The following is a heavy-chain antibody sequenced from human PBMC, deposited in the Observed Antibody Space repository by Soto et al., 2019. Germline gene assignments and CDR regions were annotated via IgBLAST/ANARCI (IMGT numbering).Heavy chain of an antibody. V-gene: IGHV4-38-2*02. CDR2: IYHSVST. J-gene: IGHJ4*02. Sequence: PSETXSLTCTFFGSSITSDDYWGSTRQHPGKGLEWIASIYHSVSTFYNPSLRSRVTISIDTSKNQFSLRLTAVTAADTAMYYCARKAHYASGRIHLFDSWGQGPLVTVSS. CDR3: ARKAHYASGRIHLFDS. CDR1: GSSITSDDY. D-gene: IGHD3-10*01.